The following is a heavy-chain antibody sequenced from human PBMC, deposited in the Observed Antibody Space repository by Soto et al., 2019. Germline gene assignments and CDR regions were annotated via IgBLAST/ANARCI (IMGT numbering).Heavy chain of an antibody. Sequence: SVKVSCKASGFTFTSSAVQWLRQARGQRLEWIGWIVVGSGNTNYAQKFQERVTITRDMSTSTAYMELSSLRSEDTAVYYCAADTKTQPAVAGLLLYYGMDVWG. CDR1: GFTFTSSA. CDR2: IVVGSGNT. D-gene: IGHD6-19*01. CDR3: AADTKTQPAVAGLLLYYGMDV. J-gene: IGHJ6*01. V-gene: IGHV1-58*01.